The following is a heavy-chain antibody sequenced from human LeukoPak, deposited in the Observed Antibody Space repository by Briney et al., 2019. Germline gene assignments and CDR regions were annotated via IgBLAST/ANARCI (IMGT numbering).Heavy chain of an antibody. V-gene: IGHV3-21*01. Sequence: PGGSLRLSCAASGFTFSSYSMNWVRQAPGKGREWVSSISSSSSYIYYADSVKGRFTISRDNAKNSLYLQMNSLRAEDTAVYYCARAGGAYYYDSSGYYSPFGYWGQGTLVTVSS. D-gene: IGHD3-22*01. J-gene: IGHJ4*02. CDR1: GFTFSSYS. CDR2: ISSSSSYI. CDR3: ARAGGAYYYDSSGYYSPFGY.